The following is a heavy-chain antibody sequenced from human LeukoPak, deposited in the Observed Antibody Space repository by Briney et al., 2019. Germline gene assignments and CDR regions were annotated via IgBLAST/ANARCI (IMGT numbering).Heavy chain of an antibody. J-gene: IGHJ5*02. CDR2: FDPEDGET. V-gene: IGHV1-24*01. D-gene: IGHD3-10*01. Sequence: ASVTVSCKVSGYTLTELSMHWVRQAPGKGLEWMGGFDPEDGETIYAQKFQGRVTMTEDTSTDTAYMELSSLRSEDTAVYYCASTFTMEQPFDPWGQGTLVTVSS. CDR3: ASTFTMEQPFDP. CDR1: GYTLTELS.